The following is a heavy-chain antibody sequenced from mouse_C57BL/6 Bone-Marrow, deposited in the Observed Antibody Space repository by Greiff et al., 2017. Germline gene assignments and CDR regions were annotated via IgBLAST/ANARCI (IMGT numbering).Heavy chain of an antibody. V-gene: IGHV1-69*01. CDR1: GYTFTSYW. CDR3: ARPAYYYGSSCGYAMDY. Sequence: QVQLQQPGAELVMPGASVKLSCKASGYTFTSYWMHWVKQSPGQGLEWIGEIDPSDSYTNYNQKFKGKSTLPVDKSSSTAYMQLSSLTSEDSAVYYCARPAYYYGSSCGYAMDYWGQGTSVTVSS. CDR2: IDPSDSYT. J-gene: IGHJ4*01. D-gene: IGHD1-1*01.